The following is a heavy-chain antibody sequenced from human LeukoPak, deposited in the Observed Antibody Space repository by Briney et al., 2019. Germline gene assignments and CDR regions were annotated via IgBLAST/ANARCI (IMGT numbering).Heavy chain of an antibody. J-gene: IGHJ6*02. D-gene: IGHD5-18*01. Sequence: PSETLSLTCAVYGGSFSGYYWSWIRQPPGKGLEWIGEINHSGSTNYNPSLKSRVTISVDTSKNQFSLKLSSVTAADTAVYYCARVGYSYGMDVWGQGTTVTVSS. CDR1: GGSFSGYY. CDR2: INHSGST. CDR3: ARVGYSYGMDV. V-gene: IGHV4-34*01.